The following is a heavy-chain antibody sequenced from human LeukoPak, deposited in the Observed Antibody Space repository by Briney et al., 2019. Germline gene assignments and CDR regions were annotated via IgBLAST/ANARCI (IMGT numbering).Heavy chain of an antibody. D-gene: IGHD2-21*01. V-gene: IGHV3-53*01. J-gene: IGHJ6*03. CDR1: GFTVSSNY. Sequence: GGSLRLSCAASGFTVSSNYMSWVRQAPGKGLEWVSIIYSGGSTFYADSVKGRFTISRDNSKNTLYLQMNSLRAEDTAFYYCARAGVINFYYNYMHVWGKGTTVTVSS. CDR3: ARAGVINFYYNYMHV. CDR2: IYSGGST.